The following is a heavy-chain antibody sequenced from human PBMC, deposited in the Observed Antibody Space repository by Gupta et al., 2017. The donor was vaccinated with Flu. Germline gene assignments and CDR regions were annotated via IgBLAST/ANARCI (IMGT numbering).Heavy chain of an antibody. CDR2: ITWDGKI. V-gene: IGHV3-43*01. D-gene: IGHD6-6*01. CDR1: GFTFDDYT. J-gene: IGHJ5*02. Sequence: EVQLVESGGVVVQPGGSLRLSCAASGFTFDDYTMHWVRQAPGKGLEWVSLITWDGKIFYADSLKGRFAISRDSSKTSLYLQMNSLRTDDTARYYCVRGGKTSSSLFSAWGQGTLVTVSS. CDR3: VRGGKTSSSLFSA.